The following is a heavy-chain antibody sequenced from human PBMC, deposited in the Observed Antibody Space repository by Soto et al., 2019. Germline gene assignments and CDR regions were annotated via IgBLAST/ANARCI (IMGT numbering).Heavy chain of an antibody. CDR1: GDSVSSNSAA. Sequence: SQTLSLTCVISGDSVSSNSAAWNWIRQSPSRGLEWLGRTYYRSKWYNDYAVSVKSRITINPDTSKNQFSLQLNSVTPKDTAVYYCARDGSGWSTYYYYYGMDVWGQGTTVTVSS. D-gene: IGHD6-19*01. V-gene: IGHV6-1*01. CDR2: TYYRSKWYN. J-gene: IGHJ6*02. CDR3: ARDGSGWSTYYYYYGMDV.